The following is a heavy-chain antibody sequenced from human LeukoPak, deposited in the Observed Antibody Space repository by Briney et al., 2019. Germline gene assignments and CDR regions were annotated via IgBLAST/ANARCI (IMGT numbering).Heavy chain of an antibody. CDR2: ISSSGSTI. V-gene: IGHV3-48*03. Sequence: PGGSLRLSCAASGFTFSSYEMNWVRQAPGKGLEWVSYISSSGSTIYYADSVKGRFTISRDNAKNSLYLQMNSLRAEDTAVYYCARDLATMVRGVEGGYNWFDPWGQGTLVTVSS. J-gene: IGHJ5*02. CDR1: GFTFSSYE. D-gene: IGHD3-10*01. CDR3: ARDLATMVRGVEGGYNWFDP.